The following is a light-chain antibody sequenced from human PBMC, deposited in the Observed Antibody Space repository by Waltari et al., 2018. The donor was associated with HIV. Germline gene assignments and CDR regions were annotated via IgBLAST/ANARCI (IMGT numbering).Light chain of an antibody. CDR2: YTK. CDR1: PGAVTSGHC. V-gene: IGLV7-46*01. Sequence: QAVVTQEPSLTVSPGGTVTLTCASSPGAVTSGHCPYWFPRRPGQTPKPLIYYTKNRHSWTPARFPGSLLGGKAALTLSGAQFEGGADYFCLLAFHGVVGFGGRTTLTVL. CDR3: LLAFHGVVG. J-gene: IGLJ2*01.